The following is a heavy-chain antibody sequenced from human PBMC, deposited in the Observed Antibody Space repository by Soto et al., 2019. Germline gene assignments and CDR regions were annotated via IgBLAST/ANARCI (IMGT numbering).Heavy chain of an antibody. J-gene: IGHJ6*02. D-gene: IGHD1-26*01. CDR3: ARASVAGPRSWEYGIDV. CDR1: GYSFIDYY. Sequence: ASVKVSCKASGYSFIDYYIHWVRQAPGQGLEWMGWINPRRGDTKYPQKFQGRVTMTRDTSISTAYMDLSRLTSDDKAVYCCARASVAGPRSWEYGIDVWGQGTTVTVSS. V-gene: IGHV1-2*02. CDR2: INPRRGDT.